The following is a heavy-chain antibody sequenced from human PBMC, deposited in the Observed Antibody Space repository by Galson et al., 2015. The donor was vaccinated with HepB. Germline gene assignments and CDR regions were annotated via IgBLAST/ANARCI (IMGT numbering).Heavy chain of an antibody. V-gene: IGHV3-74*01. CDR2: ISDDGTIR. Sequence: SLRLSCAASEFTFSVYWIHWVRQIPGKGLMWVSLISDDGTIRNYANSVRGRFTTSRDNGKRTVYLQMNSLRADDSGVYYCAGLGGTSGVDVWGRGTTVTVSS. J-gene: IGHJ6*02. CDR3: AGLGGTSGVDV. CDR1: EFTFSVYW.